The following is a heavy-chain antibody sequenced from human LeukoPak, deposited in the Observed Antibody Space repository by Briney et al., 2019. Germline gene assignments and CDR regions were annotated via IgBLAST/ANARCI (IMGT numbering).Heavy chain of an antibody. V-gene: IGHV4-31*03. CDR1: GGSISSGGYY. J-gene: IGHJ4*02. CDR3: ARMYYYDSSGYYD. D-gene: IGHD3-22*01. CDR2: VYYSGST. Sequence: SETLSLTCTVSGGSISSGGYYWSWIRQHPGKGLEWIGYVYYSGSTYYNPSLKSRVTISVDTSKNQFSLKLSSVTAADTAVYYCARMYYYDSSGYYDWGQGTLVTFSS.